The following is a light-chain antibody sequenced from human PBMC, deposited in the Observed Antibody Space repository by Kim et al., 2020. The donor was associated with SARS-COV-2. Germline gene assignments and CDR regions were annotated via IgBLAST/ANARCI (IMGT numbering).Light chain of an antibody. CDR2: SAS. Sequence: SPGRGVTPTSWATQSFRSNYACYQQQPGQAPRLLIYSASTRAPDISARFSGSGSGTEFTLTILSLQSEDLAVFYCRQYNDWTLLTFGGGTKVDIK. J-gene: IGKJ4*01. CDR1: QSFRSN. CDR3: RQYNDWTLLT. V-gene: IGKV3-15*01.